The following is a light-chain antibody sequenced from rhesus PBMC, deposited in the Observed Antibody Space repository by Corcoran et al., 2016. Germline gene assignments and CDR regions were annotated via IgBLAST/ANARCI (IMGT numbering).Light chain of an antibody. CDR3: QQYSSRPYT. J-gene: IGKJ2*01. Sequence: DIQMTQSPSSLSASVGDTVTITCRASQGISRWLAWYQQKPGKAPKLLIYRASSLQSGVPSRVSGSGSGTDFTLTISSLQSEDFATYYCQQYSSRPYTFGQGTKVEIK. V-gene: IGKV1-22*01. CDR1: QGISRW. CDR2: RAS.